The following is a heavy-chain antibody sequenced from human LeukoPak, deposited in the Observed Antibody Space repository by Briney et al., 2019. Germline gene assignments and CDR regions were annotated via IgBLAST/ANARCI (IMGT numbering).Heavy chain of an antibody. V-gene: IGHV3-53*01. CDR1: GFTVSSNY. D-gene: IGHD5-18*01. Sequence: GGSLRLSCAASGFTVSSNYMSWVRQAPGKGLEWVSVIYSGGSTYYADSVKGRFTISRDNSKNTLYLQMNSLRAEDTAVYYCARGPTPYSYYGMDVWGQGTTVTVSS. CDR2: IYSGGST. J-gene: IGHJ6*02. CDR3: ARGPTPYSYYGMDV.